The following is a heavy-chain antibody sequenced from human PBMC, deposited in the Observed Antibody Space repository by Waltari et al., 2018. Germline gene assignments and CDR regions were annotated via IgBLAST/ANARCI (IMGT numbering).Heavy chain of an antibody. CDR1: GGSISSGGYY. V-gene: IGHV4-31*03. Sequence: QVQLQESGPGLVKPSQTLSLTCTVSGGSISSGGYYWSWIRRHPGKGLGWIGYIYYSGSTYYNPSLKSRVTISVDTSKNQFSLKLSSVTAADTAVYYCARGGYGSGSYYSNWFDPWGQGTLVTVSS. CDR2: IYYSGST. CDR3: ARGGYGSGSYYSNWFDP. D-gene: IGHD3-10*01. J-gene: IGHJ5*02.